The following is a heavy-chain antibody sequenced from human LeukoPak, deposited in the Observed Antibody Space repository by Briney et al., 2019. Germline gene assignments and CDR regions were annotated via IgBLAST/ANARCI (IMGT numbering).Heavy chain of an antibody. CDR2: IYYSGST. CDR1: GGSISSSSYY. D-gene: IGHD2-8*01. Sequence: SETLSLTCTVSGGSISSSSYYWGWIRQPPGKGLEWIGSIYYSGSTYYNPSLKSRVTISVDTSKNQFSLKLSSVTAADTAVYYCARRMRPPKYCTNGVCYTLFDYWGQGTLVTVSS. CDR3: ARRMRPPKYCTNGVCYTLFDY. V-gene: IGHV4-39*01. J-gene: IGHJ4*02.